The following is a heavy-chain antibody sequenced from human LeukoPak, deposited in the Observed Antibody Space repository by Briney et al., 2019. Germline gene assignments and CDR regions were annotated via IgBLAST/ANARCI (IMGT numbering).Heavy chain of an antibody. Sequence: PSETLSLTCTVSGGSIISYYWSWIRQPPGKGLEWIGHIYYSGSTNYNPSLNSRVTISVDTSKNQFSLKLSSVTAADTAVYYCARGRWNDGRFDPWGQGTLVTVSS. CDR1: GGSIISYY. CDR3: ARGRWNDGRFDP. V-gene: IGHV4-59*01. D-gene: IGHD1-1*01. J-gene: IGHJ5*02. CDR2: IYYSGST.